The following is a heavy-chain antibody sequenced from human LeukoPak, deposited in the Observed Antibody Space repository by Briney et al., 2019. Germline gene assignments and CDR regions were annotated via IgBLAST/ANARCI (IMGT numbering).Heavy chain of an antibody. CDR1: GGSFSGYY. CDR2: INHSGST. Sequence: PSETLSLTCAVYGGSFSGYYWSWIRQPPGKGLEWIGEINHSGSTNYNPSLKSRVTISVDTSKNQFSLKLSSVTAADTAVYYCARGRRLLWFRELPDFDYWGQGTLVTVFS. D-gene: IGHD3-10*01. J-gene: IGHJ4*02. CDR3: ARGRRLLWFRELPDFDY. V-gene: IGHV4-34*01.